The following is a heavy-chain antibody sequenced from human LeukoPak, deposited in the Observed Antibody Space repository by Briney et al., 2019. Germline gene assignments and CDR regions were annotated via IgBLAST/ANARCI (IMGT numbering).Heavy chain of an antibody. D-gene: IGHD3-10*01. Sequence: ASVKVSCKASGYTFTSYGINWVRQAPGQGLEWMGWISAYNGNTNYAQKLQGRVTMTTDTSTSTAYMELRSLRSDDTAVYYCTRSGSGSYYSGTFDIWGQGTMVTVSS. V-gene: IGHV1-18*01. J-gene: IGHJ3*02. CDR1: GYTFTSYG. CDR2: ISAYNGNT. CDR3: TRSGSGSYYSGTFDI.